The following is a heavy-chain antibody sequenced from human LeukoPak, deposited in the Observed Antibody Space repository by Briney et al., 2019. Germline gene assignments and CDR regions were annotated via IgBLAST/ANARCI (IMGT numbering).Heavy chain of an antibody. J-gene: IGHJ6*03. CDR1: GFTVSTNY. D-gene: IGHD1-26*01. CDR3: ARDGATTYYYYYMDV. Sequence: GGSLRLSCVVSGFTVSTNYMSWVRQTPGKGLMWVARIESDGSTLYADSVQGRFTISRDNAKKMVYLQMNSVRDEDTAVYYCARDGATTYYYYYMDVWGKGTTVTISS. CDR2: IESDGST. V-gene: IGHV3-74*01.